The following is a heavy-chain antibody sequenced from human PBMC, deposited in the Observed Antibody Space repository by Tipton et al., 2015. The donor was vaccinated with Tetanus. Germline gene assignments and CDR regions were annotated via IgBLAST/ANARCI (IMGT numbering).Heavy chain of an antibody. Sequence: SLRLSCSASGFPFSAYEMNWVRQAPGKGLEWISYISSRGSSIFYADSVKGRFTVSRDNAKNSLYLQMSSLRVDDTAVYYCAREDHEQLVRRGLRDGLDVWGQGTTVTVSS. V-gene: IGHV3-48*03. CDR3: AREDHEQLVRRGLRDGLDV. CDR2: ISSRGSSI. D-gene: IGHD6-13*01. CDR1: GFPFSAYE. J-gene: IGHJ6*02.